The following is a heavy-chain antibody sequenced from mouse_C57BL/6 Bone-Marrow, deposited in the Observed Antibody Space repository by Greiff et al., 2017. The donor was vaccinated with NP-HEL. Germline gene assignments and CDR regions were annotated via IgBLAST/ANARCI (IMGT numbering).Heavy chain of an antibody. J-gene: IGHJ4*01. D-gene: IGHD4-1*01. CDR3: ARRTGSYYAMDY. CDR1: DSEVFPIAY. V-gene: IGHV15-2*01. Sequence: QVQLQQSGSELRSPGSSVKLSCKDFDSEVFPIAYMSWVRQKPGHGFEWIGGILPSIGRTIYGEKFEDKATLDADTLANKAYWEVNRLTSEDSAIDYSARRTGSYYAMDYWGQGTSVTVSS. CDR2: ILPSIGRT.